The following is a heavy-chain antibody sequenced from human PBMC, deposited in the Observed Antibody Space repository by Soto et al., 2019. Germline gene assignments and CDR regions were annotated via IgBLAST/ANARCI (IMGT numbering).Heavy chain of an antibody. J-gene: IGHJ5*02. CDR3: ASSGIAGREVNTWFDP. V-gene: IGHV4-59*01. D-gene: IGHD6-6*01. Sequence: PSETLSLTCTVSAGSITTSYWSWIRQPLGKALEWIGYISYRGSTNYNPSLKSRLTISIDTSKSQISLKLTSMTTADTAVYYCASSGIAGREVNTWFDPWGQGTRVTVSS. CDR1: AGSITTSY. CDR2: ISYRGST.